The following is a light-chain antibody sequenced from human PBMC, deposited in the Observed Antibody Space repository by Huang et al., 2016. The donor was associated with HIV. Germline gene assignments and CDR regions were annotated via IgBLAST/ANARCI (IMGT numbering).Light chain of an antibody. J-gene: IGKJ1*01. CDR1: QIITTH. Sequence: DIQMTQSPSSLSASVGDRVIITCRASQIITTHLNWYQQKPGKAPILLIYAASSLQTGVPPRCSGSGSGTDFTLTIDSLQPEDFATYYCQQSYNTPRTFGQGTKLEV. V-gene: IGKV1-39*01. CDR3: QQSYNTPRT. CDR2: AAS.